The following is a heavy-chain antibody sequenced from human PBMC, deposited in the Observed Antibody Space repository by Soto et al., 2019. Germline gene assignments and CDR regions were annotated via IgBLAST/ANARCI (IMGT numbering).Heavy chain of an antibody. CDR1: GFTFTSSA. Sequence: GASVKVSCKASGFTFTSSAMQWVRQARGQRLEWIGWIVVGSGNTNYAQKFQERVTITRDMSTSTAYMELSSLRSEDTAVYYCATQFIAVATQLGCMDVWGKGTTVTVSS. D-gene: IGHD6-19*01. CDR2: IVVGSGNT. V-gene: IGHV1-58*02. CDR3: ATQFIAVATQLGCMDV. J-gene: IGHJ6*04.